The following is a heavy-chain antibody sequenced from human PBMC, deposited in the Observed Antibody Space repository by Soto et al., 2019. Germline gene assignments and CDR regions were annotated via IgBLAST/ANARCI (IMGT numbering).Heavy chain of an antibody. V-gene: IGHV1-46*01. CDR2: INPSGGST. Sequence: ALVKVSCKASGYTFTSYYMHWVRQAPGQGLEWMGIINPSGGSTSYAQKFQGRVTMTRDTSTSTVYMELSSLRSEDTAVYYCARASIVVVTATGSAEYFQHWGQGTLVTVSS. CDR3: ARASIVVVTATGSAEYFQH. CDR1: GYTFTSYY. J-gene: IGHJ1*01. D-gene: IGHD2-21*02.